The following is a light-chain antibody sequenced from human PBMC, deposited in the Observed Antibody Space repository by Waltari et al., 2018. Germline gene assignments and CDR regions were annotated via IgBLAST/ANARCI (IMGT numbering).Light chain of an antibody. CDR3: QQYNSYSRQ. J-gene: IGKJ1*01. CDR1: QSISSW. V-gene: IGKV1-5*03. Sequence: DIQMTQSPSTLSASVGDRVTITCRASQSISSWLAWYQQKPGKAPKLLIYKASSLESGVPSRFSGSGSGTEFTLTISSLQHDDFATYYCQQYNSYSRQFGQGTKVEIK. CDR2: KAS.